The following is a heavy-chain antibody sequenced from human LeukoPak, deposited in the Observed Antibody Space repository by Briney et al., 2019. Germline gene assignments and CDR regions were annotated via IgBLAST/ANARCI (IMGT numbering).Heavy chain of an antibody. V-gene: IGHV4-34*12. D-gene: IGHD2-21*02. CDR3: ARAPCCGDCYSDY. CDR2: IIHSGST. CDR1: GGSFSGYY. Sequence: RSSETLSLTCAVYGGSFSGYYWSWIRQPPGKGLEWIGEIIHSGSTNYNPSLKSRVTISVNTSKNQFSLKLSSVTAADTAVYYCARAPCCGDCYSDYWGQGTLVTVSS. J-gene: IGHJ4*02.